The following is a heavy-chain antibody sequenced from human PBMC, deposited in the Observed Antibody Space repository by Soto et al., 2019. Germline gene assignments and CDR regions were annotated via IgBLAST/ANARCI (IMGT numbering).Heavy chain of an antibody. V-gene: IGHV3-30*18. Sequence: GGSLRLSCRASGFAFSSRGMHWVRQAPGKGLEWVALISYDGRNEKYAESLKGRFTISRDNSESTLYLQMNGLRPEDAAVYYCVKDFGSGYLQVGAGLWGQGTLVTV. D-gene: IGHD2-15*01. CDR1: GFAFSSRG. J-gene: IGHJ4*02. CDR3: VKDFGSGYLQVGAGL. CDR2: ISYDGRNE.